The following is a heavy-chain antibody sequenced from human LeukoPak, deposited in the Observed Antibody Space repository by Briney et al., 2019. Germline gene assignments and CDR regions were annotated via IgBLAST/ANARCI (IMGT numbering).Heavy chain of an antibody. CDR2: ISWNSGSI. J-gene: IGHJ5*02. CDR3: AKGNRGGGDWDWFDP. V-gene: IGHV3-9*01. Sequence: PGRSLRLSCAACGFTFDDYAMHWVRQAPAKGLEGVSGISWNSGSIGYADSVKGRFTISRDNAKNSLYLQMNSLRAEDTALYYCAKGNRGGGDWDWFDPWGQGTLVTVSS. D-gene: IGHD2-21*01. CDR1: GFTFDDYA.